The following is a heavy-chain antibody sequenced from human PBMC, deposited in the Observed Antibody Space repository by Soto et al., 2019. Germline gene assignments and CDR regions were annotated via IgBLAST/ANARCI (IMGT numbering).Heavy chain of an antibody. V-gene: IGHV4-59*01. CDR1: GGSISSYY. D-gene: IGHD5-12*01. Sequence: PSETLSLTCTVSGGSISSYYWSWIRQPPGKGLEWIGYIYYSGSTNYNPSLKSRVTISVDTSKNQFSLKLSSVTAADTAVYYCARDLRVPEAVDDRMDVWGQGTTVTVSS. CDR2: IYYSGST. CDR3: ARDLRVPEAVDDRMDV. J-gene: IGHJ6*02.